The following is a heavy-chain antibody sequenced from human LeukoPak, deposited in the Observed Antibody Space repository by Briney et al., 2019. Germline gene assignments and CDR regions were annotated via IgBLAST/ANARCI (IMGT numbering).Heavy chain of an antibody. J-gene: IGHJ4*02. CDR3: VRDLILVDTPGDDFDY. Sequence: GGSLRLSCAASGFTFSNYWMRWVRQVPGKGLVWVSRINVDGSVKSYADSVKGRFTIPRDNAKNTVSLQMNSLRAEDTAVYYCVRDLILVDTPGDDFDYWGQGALVTVSS. D-gene: IGHD4-23*01. CDR2: INVDGSVK. V-gene: IGHV3-74*01. CDR1: GFTFSNYW.